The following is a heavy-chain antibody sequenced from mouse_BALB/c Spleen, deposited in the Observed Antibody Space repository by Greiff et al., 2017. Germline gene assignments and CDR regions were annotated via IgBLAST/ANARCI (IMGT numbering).Heavy chain of an antibody. V-gene: IGHV5-6-5*01. Sequence: EVKLMESGGGLVKPGGSLKLSCAASGFTFSSYAMSWVRQTPEKRLEWVASISSGGSTYYPDSVKGRFTISRDNARNILYLQMSSLRSEDTAMYYCARGVTTARYYYAMDYWGQGTSVTVSS. D-gene: IGHD1-2*01. J-gene: IGHJ4*01. CDR3: ARGVTTARYYYAMDY. CDR2: ISSGGST. CDR1: GFTFSSYA.